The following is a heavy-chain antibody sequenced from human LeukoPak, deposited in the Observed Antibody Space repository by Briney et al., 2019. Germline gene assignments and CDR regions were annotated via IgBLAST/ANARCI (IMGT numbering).Heavy chain of an antibody. CDR2: IRSKANSYAT. D-gene: IGHD3-22*01. CDR3: TRFEYYDGSGYSNFVY. V-gene: IGHV3-73*01. CDR1: GFTFSGSA. J-gene: IGHJ4*02. Sequence: GGSLRLSCAASGFTFSGSAMHWVRQASGKGLEWVGRIRSKANSYATAYAASVRGRFTISRDDSKNTAYLQMSSLKTEDTAVYFCTRFEYYDGSGYSNFVYWGEGTLVTVSS.